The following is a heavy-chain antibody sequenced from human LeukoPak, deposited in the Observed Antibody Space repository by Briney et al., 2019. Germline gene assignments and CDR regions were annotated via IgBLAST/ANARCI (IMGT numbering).Heavy chain of an antibody. Sequence: GGSLRLSCAASGFTFSSYSMNWVRQAPGKGLEWVSSISSSSSYIYYADSVKGRFTISRDNAKNSLYLQMNSLRAEDTAVYYCARAGSIAADKKFDYWGQGTLVTVSS. D-gene: IGHD6-13*01. CDR1: GFTFSSYS. CDR2: ISSSSSYI. CDR3: ARAGSIAADKKFDY. V-gene: IGHV3-21*01. J-gene: IGHJ4*02.